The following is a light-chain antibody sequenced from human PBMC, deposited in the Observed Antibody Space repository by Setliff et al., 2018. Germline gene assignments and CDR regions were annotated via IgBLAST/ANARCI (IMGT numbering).Light chain of an antibody. J-gene: IGLJ2*01. V-gene: IGLV2-11*01. Sequence: QSVLTQPPSVSGSPGQSVTISCTGTYSDVGGFDRVSWYQQHPGKAPKLIIYDVTKRPSGVSDRFSGSKSGDTASLTVSGLQADDEADYYCCSYGGDFTWVFGGGTKVTVL. CDR2: DVT. CDR1: YSDVGGFDR. CDR3: CSYGGDFTWV.